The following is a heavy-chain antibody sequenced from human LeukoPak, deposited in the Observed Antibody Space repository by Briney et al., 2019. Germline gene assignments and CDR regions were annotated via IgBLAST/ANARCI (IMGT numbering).Heavy chain of an antibody. CDR1: GFTFSNYW. CDR2: IKYDGSAT. J-gene: IGHJ4*02. CDR3: VSGSLQSGYNFDY. D-gene: IGHD3-3*01. V-gene: IGHV3-74*01. Sequence: GGSLRLSCAASGFTFSNYWMHWIRQVPGKGLVWVSHIKYDGSATNYADSVKGRFTISRDNAKNTLYLQMNSLRAEDTAVYYCVSGSLQSGYNFDYWGQGALVTVSP.